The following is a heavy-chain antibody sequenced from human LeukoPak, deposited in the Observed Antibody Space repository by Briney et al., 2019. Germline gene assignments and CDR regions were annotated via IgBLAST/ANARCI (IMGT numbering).Heavy chain of an antibody. J-gene: IGHJ4*02. V-gene: IGHV3-21*01. CDR3: AKGVYDFWSGYYTEYYFDY. D-gene: IGHD3-3*01. CDR1: GFTFSSYS. CDR2: ISSSSSYI. Sequence: GGSLRLSCAASGFTFSSYSMNWVRQAPGKGLEWVSSISSSSSYIYYADSVKGRFTISRDNAKNSLYLQMNSLRAEDTAVYYCAKGVYDFWSGYYTEYYFDYWGQGTLVTVSS.